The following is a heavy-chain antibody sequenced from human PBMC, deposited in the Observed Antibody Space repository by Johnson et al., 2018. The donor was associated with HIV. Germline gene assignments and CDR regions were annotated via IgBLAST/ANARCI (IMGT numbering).Heavy chain of an antibody. CDR1: GFTFSSYA. CDR3: AKDRITYYYDSSGYYSREPDALDI. CDR2: ISGSGGST. J-gene: IGHJ3*02. Sequence: EVQLVESGGGLVQPGGSLRLSCAASGFTFSSYAMSWVRQAPGKGLEWVSAISGSGGSTYYADSVKGRFTISRDNSKNTLYLQMNSLRAEDTAVYYCAKDRITYYYDSSGYYSREPDALDIWGQGTMVTVSS. D-gene: IGHD3-22*01. V-gene: IGHV3-23*04.